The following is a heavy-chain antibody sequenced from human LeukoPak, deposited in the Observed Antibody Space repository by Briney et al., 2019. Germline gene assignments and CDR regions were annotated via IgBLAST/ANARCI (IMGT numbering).Heavy chain of an antibody. CDR1: GFIFSTYW. CDR2: INLDGSET. CDR3: ARDNVGASPFDY. J-gene: IGHJ4*02. V-gene: IGHV3-7*05. D-gene: IGHD1-26*01. Sequence: PGGSLRLSCAASGFIFSTYWMSWVRQAPGKGLEWEANINLDGSETHYVDSVKGRFSISRDNGKKSLFLQMSSLRAEDTAVYYCARDNVGASPFDYWGQGTLVTVSS.